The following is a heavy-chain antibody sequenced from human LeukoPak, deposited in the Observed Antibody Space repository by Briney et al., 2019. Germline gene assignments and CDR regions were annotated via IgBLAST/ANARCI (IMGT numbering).Heavy chain of an antibody. CDR3: ARDWNYYDSSGYRYYFDY. Sequence: SKTLSLTCTVSGGSISSYYWSWIRQPAGKGLEWIGRIYTSGSTNYNPSLKSRVTMSVDTSKNQFSLKLSSVTAADTAVYYCARDWNYYDSSGYRYYFDYWGQGTLVTVSS. V-gene: IGHV4-4*07. CDR2: IYTSGST. CDR1: GGSISSYY. D-gene: IGHD3-22*01. J-gene: IGHJ4*02.